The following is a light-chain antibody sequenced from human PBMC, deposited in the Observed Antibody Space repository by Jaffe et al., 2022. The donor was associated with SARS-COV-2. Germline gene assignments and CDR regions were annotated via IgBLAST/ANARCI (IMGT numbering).Light chain of an antibody. J-gene: IGKJ2*01. CDR1: QSVFYSSNNKNC. V-gene: IGKV4-1*01. CDR3: QQYYSTPYT. CDR2: WAS. Sequence: DIVMAQSPDSLAVSLGERATINCKSSQSVFYSSNNKNCLAWYQQKPGQPPKLLIYWASTRESGVPDRFSGGGSGTDFTLTISSLQAEDVAVYYCQQYYSTPYTFGQGTKLEIK.